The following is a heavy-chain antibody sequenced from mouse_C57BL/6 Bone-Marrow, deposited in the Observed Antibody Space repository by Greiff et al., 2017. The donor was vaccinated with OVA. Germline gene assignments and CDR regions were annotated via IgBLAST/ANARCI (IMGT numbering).Heavy chain of an antibody. CDR3: ARKSTFDY. Sequence: EVQLVESGGDLVKPGGSLKLSCAASGFTFSSYGMSWVRQTPDQRLEWVATISSGGSYTYYPDSVKGRFTISRDNAKNTLYLQMSSLKAEDTAMYYCARKSTFDYWGQGTTLTVSS. CDR2: ISSGGSYT. J-gene: IGHJ2*01. CDR1: GFTFSSYG. V-gene: IGHV5-6*01. D-gene: IGHD2-1*01.